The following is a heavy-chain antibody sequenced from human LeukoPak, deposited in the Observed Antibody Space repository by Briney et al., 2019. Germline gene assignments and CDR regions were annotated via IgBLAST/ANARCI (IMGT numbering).Heavy chain of an antibody. V-gene: IGHV3-23*01. D-gene: IGHD6-6*01. J-gene: IGHJ4*02. CDR3: AKDVSSSPTYYFDY. CDR2: ISGSGSRT. CDR1: GFTFDTFS. Sequence: GGSLRLSCAASGFTFDTFSMNWVRQAPGQGLEWVSAISGSGSRTYNADSVKGRFTISRDNSKNTLYLQMNSLRAEDTAVYYCAKDVSSSPTYYFDYWGQGTLVTVSS.